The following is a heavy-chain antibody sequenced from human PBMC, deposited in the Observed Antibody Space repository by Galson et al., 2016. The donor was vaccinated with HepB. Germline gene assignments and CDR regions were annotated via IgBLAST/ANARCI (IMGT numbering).Heavy chain of an antibody. CDR3: VRRAVREIFGGHLKALDV. J-gene: IGHJ6*04. V-gene: IGHV4-39*01. D-gene: IGHD3-3*01. CDR2: VSSSRNT. CDR1: GDSINNAPNH. Sequence: SETLSLTCVVSGDSINNAPNHWGWIRQPPGKGLEWIGTVSSSRNTYTNPSLASRTTISQEMTDKQFSLKMTSVTAADTAVYYCVRRAVREIFGGHLKALDVWGNGHRVIVSS.